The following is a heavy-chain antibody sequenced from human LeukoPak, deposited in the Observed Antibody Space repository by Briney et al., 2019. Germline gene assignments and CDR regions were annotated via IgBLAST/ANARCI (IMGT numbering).Heavy chain of an antibody. CDR2: ISGSGDSV. D-gene: IGHD5-12*01. CDR3: AKRRNSVYEFDN. CDR1: GFTFSSCA. J-gene: IGHJ5*02. Sequence: GGSLRLSCAASGFTFSSCAMSWVRQAPGKGLEWVSAISGSGDSVGYADSVKGRFTISRDNSKNTLHLQMNSLRVDDTAVYFCAKRRNSVYEFDNWGQGTPVTVSS. V-gene: IGHV3-23*01.